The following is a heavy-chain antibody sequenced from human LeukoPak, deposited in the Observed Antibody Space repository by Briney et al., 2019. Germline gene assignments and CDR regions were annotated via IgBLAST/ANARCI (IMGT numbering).Heavy chain of an antibody. Sequence: GGSLRLSCAASGFNFKHAWINWVRQAPGKGPEWVARIKSNADGGTVEYAAPVSGRFTMSRDDSQNILYLQMDSLKTEDTALYYCTTALRWEQPNFDHWGQGIFVTVSS. CDR3: TTALRWEQPNFDH. J-gene: IGHJ4*02. CDR1: GFNFKHAW. V-gene: IGHV3-15*01. D-gene: IGHD1-26*01. CDR2: IKSNADGGTV.